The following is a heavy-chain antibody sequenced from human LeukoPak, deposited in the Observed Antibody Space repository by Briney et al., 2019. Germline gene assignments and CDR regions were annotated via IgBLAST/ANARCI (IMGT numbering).Heavy chain of an antibody. CDR3: ARGLTTSDY. J-gene: IGHJ4*02. CDR2: IYYSGSS. Sequence: TLSLTCTVSGGSISSGGYYWSWIRQHPGKGLEWIGYIYYSGSSHYNPSLKSRVTTSVDTSKNQVYLKLSSVTAADTAVYYCARGLTTSDYWGQGTLVTVSS. CDR1: GGSISSGGYY. D-gene: IGHD2/OR15-2a*01. V-gene: IGHV4-31*03.